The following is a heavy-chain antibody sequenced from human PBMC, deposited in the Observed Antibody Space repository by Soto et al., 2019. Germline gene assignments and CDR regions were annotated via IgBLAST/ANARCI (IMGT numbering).Heavy chain of an antibody. V-gene: IGHV4-4*07. CDR3: VRDGTKTLRDWFDP. CDR1: GASISGFY. J-gene: IGHJ5*02. Sequence: SETLSLTCTVSGASISGFYWSWIRKSAGKGLEWIGRIYATGTTDYNPSLKSRVMMSVDTSKKQFSLKLRSVTAADTAVYYSVRDGTKTLRDWFDPWGQGISVTVSS. CDR2: IYATGTT. D-gene: IGHD1-1*01.